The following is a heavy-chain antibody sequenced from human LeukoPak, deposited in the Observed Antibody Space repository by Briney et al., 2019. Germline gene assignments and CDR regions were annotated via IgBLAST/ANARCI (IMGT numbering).Heavy chain of an antibody. V-gene: IGHV3-66*01. Sequence: PGGSLRLSCAASGFTFSNFALAWVRQAPGKGLEWVSVIYSGGSTYYADSVKGRFTISRDNSKNTLCLQMNSLRAEDTAVYYCARGNSYYYDSSGYYHEDYWGQGTLVTVSS. CDR2: IYSGGST. CDR1: GFTFSNFA. D-gene: IGHD3-22*01. CDR3: ARGNSYYYDSSGYYHEDY. J-gene: IGHJ4*02.